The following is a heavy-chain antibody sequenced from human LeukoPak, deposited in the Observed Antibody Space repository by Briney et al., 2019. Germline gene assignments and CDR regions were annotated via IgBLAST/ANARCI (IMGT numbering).Heavy chain of an antibody. J-gene: IGHJ4*02. Sequence: ASVKVSCKASGGTFNSYAISWVRQAPGQGLEWMGGIIPIFGTTNYARKFRGRVTLTADKSTRTAYMELSSLRSADTAVYYCARGVVAAPTNFDYWGQGTLVTVSS. D-gene: IGHD2-15*01. CDR1: GGTFNSYA. CDR3: ARGVVAAPTNFDY. CDR2: IIPIFGTT. V-gene: IGHV1-69*06.